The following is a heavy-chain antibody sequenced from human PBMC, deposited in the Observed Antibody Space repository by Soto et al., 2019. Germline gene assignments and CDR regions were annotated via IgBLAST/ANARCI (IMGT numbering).Heavy chain of an antibody. Sequence: QVQLVQSGGEVKKPGASVKVSCETSGFTFKSFGFTWVRQAPGQGLEWMGWISANNGNTVYEQKFQGRVTMTTDTSTRTAYMELRSLKSDDTAMYYCARDYFDVWVESRPHHFSNYYGMDVWGQGTAVTVSS. CDR3: ARDYFDVWVESRPHHFSNYYGMDV. CDR2: ISANNGNT. D-gene: IGHD3-3*01. V-gene: IGHV1-18*01. J-gene: IGHJ6*02. CDR1: GFTFKSFG.